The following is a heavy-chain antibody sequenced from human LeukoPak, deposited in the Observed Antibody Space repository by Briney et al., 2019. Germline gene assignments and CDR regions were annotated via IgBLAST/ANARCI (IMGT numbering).Heavy chain of an antibody. J-gene: IGHJ6*03. CDR3: ARAAYYYYFMDI. Sequence: AETLSLTCTVSGGSISSSSYYWGWIRQPPGKGLEWIGSIYYSGSTYYNPSLESRVTISVDTSKNQFSLKLSSVTAADTAVYYCARAAYYYYFMDIWDKGTTVTVSS. V-gene: IGHV4-39*07. CDR2: IYYSGST. CDR1: GGSISSSSYY.